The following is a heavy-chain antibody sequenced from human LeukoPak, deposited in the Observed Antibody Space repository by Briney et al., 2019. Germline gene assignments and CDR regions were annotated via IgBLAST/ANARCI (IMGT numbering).Heavy chain of an antibody. D-gene: IGHD6-13*01. V-gene: IGHV4-61*02. CDR1: GGSISSGSYY. J-gene: IGHJ5*02. Sequence: PSETLSLTCTVSGGSISSGSYYWSWIRQPAGKGLEWIGRIYTSGSTNYNPSLKSRLTISIDTSRNQFSLKLSSVTAADTAVYYCARVGVPSAEQQPQNWFDPWGQGTLVTVSS. CDR2: IYTSGST. CDR3: ARVGVPSAEQQPQNWFDP.